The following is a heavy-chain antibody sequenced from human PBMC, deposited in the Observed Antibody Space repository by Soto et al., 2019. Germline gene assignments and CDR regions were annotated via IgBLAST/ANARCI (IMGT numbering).Heavy chain of an antibody. CDR3: ARVIGRYDFWSGYYTVYYYYGMDV. Sequence: SETLSLTCTVSGGSISTYYWSWIRQPPGKGLEWIGYFYYSGSSNYNPSLKIRVTISVDTSKNQFPLKLSFVTAADTAVYYCARVIGRYDFWSGYYTVYYYYGMDVWGQGTTVTVSS. CDR2: FYYSGSS. CDR1: GGSISTYY. V-gene: IGHV4-59*01. J-gene: IGHJ6*02. D-gene: IGHD3-3*01.